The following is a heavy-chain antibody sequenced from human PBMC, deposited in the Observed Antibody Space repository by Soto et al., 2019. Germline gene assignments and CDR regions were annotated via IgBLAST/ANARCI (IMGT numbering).Heavy chain of an antibody. D-gene: IGHD2-2*01. CDR2: IYTSGST. CDR3: ARVGCSSTSCHYDREGYFDY. V-gene: IGHV4-4*07. Sequence: QVQLQESGPGLVKPSETLSLTCTVSGGSISSYYWSWIRQLAGKGLEWIGRIYTSGSTNYNPSLKSRVTMSVDTSKNQFSLKLSSVTAADTAVYYCARVGCSSTSCHYDREGYFDYWGQGTLVTVSS. J-gene: IGHJ4*02. CDR1: GGSISSYY.